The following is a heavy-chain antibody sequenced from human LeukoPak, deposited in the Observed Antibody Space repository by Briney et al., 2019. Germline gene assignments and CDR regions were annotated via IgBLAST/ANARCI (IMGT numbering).Heavy chain of an antibody. V-gene: IGHV4-34*01. J-gene: IGHJ6*03. CDR1: GGSFSGYY. CDR3: ARGRIAYSYYYYYYMDV. D-gene: IGHD2-21*01. Sequence: PSETLSLTCAVYGGSFSGYYWSWIRQPPGKGLEWIGEINHSGSTNYNPSLKSRVTISVDTSKNQFSLKLSSVTAADTAVYYCARGRIAYSYYYYYYMDVRGKGTTVTVSS. CDR2: INHSGST.